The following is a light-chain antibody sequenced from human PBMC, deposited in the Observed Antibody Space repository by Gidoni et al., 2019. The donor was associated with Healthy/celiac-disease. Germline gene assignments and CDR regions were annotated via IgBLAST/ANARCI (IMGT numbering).Light chain of an antibody. V-gene: IGKV1-33*01. CDR2: DAS. CDR1: QDISNY. CDR3: QQYDNLLT. J-gene: IGKJ4*01. Sequence: DIQMTQSPSSLSASVGDRVTITCQASQDISNYLNCYQQKPGKAPKLLIYDASNVETGVPSRCSGSGSGTDFTFTISSLQPEDIATYYCQQYDNLLTFGGGTKVEIK.